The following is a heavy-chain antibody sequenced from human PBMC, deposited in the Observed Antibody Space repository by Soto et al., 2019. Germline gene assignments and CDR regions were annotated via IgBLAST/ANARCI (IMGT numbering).Heavy chain of an antibody. J-gene: IGHJ4*02. V-gene: IGHV3-33*01. CDR3: AIGCGGDCYTHY. CDR1: GFTFSSYG. Sequence: QVQLVESGGGVVQPGRSLRLSCAASGFTFSSYGMHWVRQAPGKGLEWVAVIWYDGSNKYYADSVKGRFTISRDNSKNTLYLQMNSLRAEDTAVYYCAIGCGGDCYTHYWGQGPWSPSPQ. D-gene: IGHD2-21*02. CDR2: IWYDGSNK.